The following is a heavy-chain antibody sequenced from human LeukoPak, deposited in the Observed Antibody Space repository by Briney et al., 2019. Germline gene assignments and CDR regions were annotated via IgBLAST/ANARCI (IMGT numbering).Heavy chain of an antibody. CDR2: ISYDGSNK. CDR1: GFTFSSYG. Sequence: GGSLRLSCAASGFTFSSYGMHWVRQAPGKGLEWVAVISYDGSNKYYADSVKGRFTISRDNSKNTLYLQMNSLRAEDTAVYYCAKARYSNYLLDYWGQGTLVTVSS. D-gene: IGHD4-11*01. CDR3: AKARYSNYLLDY. V-gene: IGHV3-30*18. J-gene: IGHJ4*02.